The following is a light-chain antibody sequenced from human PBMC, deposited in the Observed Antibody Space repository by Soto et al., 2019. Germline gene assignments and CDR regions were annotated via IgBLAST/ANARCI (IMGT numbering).Light chain of an antibody. V-gene: IGKV3-15*01. CDR2: EAS. Sequence: EVVMTQSPATLSVSPGERGTLSCRASQSINSNLAWYQQKPGQPPRLLIYEASTRATGVPARFSGSGSGTEFTLTISSLQSEDFAVYFCQQYHIWLTFGGGTKVESK. CDR1: QSINSN. CDR3: QQYHIWLT. J-gene: IGKJ4*01.